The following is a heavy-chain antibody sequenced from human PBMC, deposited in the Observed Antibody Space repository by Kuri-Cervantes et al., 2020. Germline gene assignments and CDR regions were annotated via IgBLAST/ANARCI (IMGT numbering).Heavy chain of an antibody. D-gene: IGHD6-19*01. CDR2: IHQDGGEK. J-gene: IGHJ4*02. V-gene: IGHV3-7*03. CDR1: GFTFRRYW. Sequence: GESLKISCAASGFTFRRYWMSWVRQAPGKGLEWVANIHQDGGEKYYVDSVKGRFTISRDNAKNSLYLQMNSLRAEDTAVYYCAKGERWLVYWGQGTLVTVSS. CDR3: AKGERWLVY.